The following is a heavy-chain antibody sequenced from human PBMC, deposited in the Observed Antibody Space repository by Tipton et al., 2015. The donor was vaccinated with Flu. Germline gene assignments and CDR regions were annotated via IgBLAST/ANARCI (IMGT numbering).Heavy chain of an antibody. CDR2: VYSSGGT. V-gene: IGHV4-4*07. CDR3: ARGSGSGTYVIFDY. CDR1: GGSISSYY. J-gene: IGHJ4*02. D-gene: IGHD3-10*01. Sequence: TLSLTCTVSGGSISSYYWSWIRQPAGKGLEWLGRVYSSGGTNYSPSFKSRVTMSIDTSKNQFSLKLNSVTAADTAVYYCARGSGSGTYVIFDYWGQGTQVTVSS.